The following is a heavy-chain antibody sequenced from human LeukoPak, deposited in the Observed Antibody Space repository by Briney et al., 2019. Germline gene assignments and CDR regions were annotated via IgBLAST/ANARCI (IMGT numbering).Heavy chain of an antibody. Sequence: GGSLRLSCAASGFTFSSYAMSWVRQAPGKGLEWVSAISGSGGSTYCADSVKGRFTISRDNSKNTLYLQMNSLRAEDTAVYYCAKWVLYNWNYDYVDYWGQGTLVTVSS. CDR3: AKWVLYNWNYDYVDY. V-gene: IGHV3-23*01. J-gene: IGHJ4*02. CDR2: ISGSGGST. CDR1: GFTFSSYA. D-gene: IGHD1-7*01.